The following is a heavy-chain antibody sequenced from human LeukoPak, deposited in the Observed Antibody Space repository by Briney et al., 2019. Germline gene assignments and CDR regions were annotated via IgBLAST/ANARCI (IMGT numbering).Heavy chain of an antibody. J-gene: IGHJ4*02. CDR2: TKNRANSYNT. CDR3: ALLAGATNPPFDY. V-gene: IGHV3-72*01. D-gene: IGHD1-26*01. CDR1: GFTFSDHN. Sequence: GGSLRLSCAASGASGFTFSDHNMDWVRQAPGKGLEWIGRTKNRANSYNTYYAASVKGRFTISRDESKNSLYLQMNSLRAEDTAVYYCALLAGATNPPFDYWGQGTLVTVSS.